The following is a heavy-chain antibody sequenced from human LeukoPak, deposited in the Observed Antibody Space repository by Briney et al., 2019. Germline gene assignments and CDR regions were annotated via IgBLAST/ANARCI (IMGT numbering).Heavy chain of an antibody. J-gene: IGHJ6*02. V-gene: IGHV1-2*02. Sequence: ASVKVSCKASGYTFTGYYMHWVRQAPGQGLEWMGWINPNSGGTNYAQKFQGRVTMTRDTSISTAYMELSRLRSDDTAVYYCARDLDCSGGSCYSDYYYYGMDVWGQGTTVTVS. CDR3: ARDLDCSGGSCYSDYYYYGMDV. CDR2: INPNSGGT. CDR1: GYTFTGYY. D-gene: IGHD2-15*01.